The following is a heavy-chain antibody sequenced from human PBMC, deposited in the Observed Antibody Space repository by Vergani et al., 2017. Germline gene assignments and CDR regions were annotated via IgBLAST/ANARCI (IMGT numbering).Heavy chain of an antibody. CDR3: AKGPAGYSYGGYYYMDV. D-gene: IGHD5-18*01. V-gene: IGHV3-23*01. CDR1: GFTFSSYA. J-gene: IGHJ6*03. Sequence: EVQLLESGGGLVQPGGSLRLSCAASGFTFSSYAMSWVRQAPGKGPEWVSAISGSGGSTYYADSVKGRFTISRDNSKNTLYLQMNSLRAEDTAVYYCAKGPAGYSYGGYYYMDVWGKGTTVTVSS. CDR2: ISGSGGST.